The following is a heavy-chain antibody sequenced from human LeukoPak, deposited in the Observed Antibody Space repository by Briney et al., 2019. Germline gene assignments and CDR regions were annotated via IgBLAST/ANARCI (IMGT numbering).Heavy chain of an antibody. CDR3: ARESDAYDFWSGYPTYYYYYMDV. V-gene: IGHV3-72*01. D-gene: IGHD3-3*01. CDR1: GFTFSDHY. J-gene: IGHJ6*03. CDR2: TRNKANSYTT. Sequence: GGSLRLSCAASGFTFSDHYMDWVRQAPGKGLEWVGRTRNKANSYTTEYAASVKGRFTISRDDSKNSLYLQMNSLKTEDTAVYYCARESDAYDFWSGYPTYYYYYMDVWGKGTTVIVSS.